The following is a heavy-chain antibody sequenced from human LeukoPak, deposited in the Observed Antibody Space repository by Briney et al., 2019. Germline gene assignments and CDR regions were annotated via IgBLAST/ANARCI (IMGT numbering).Heavy chain of an antibody. D-gene: IGHD3-3*01. Sequence: SETLSLTCTVSAGSIRSSSYYWGWIRQPPGKGLEWIGSIYYSGSAYNNPSLKSRVTISVDTSKNQFSLKLSSVTAADTAVYYCARLEWQPSLDYWGQGTLVIVSS. J-gene: IGHJ4*02. CDR2: IYYSGSA. V-gene: IGHV4-39*01. CDR3: ARLEWQPSLDY. CDR1: AGSIRSSSYY.